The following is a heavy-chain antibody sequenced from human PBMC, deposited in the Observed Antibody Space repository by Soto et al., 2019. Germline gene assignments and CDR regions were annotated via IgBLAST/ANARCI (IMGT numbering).Heavy chain of an antibody. D-gene: IGHD3-10*02. CDR1: ADSPGRYTHY. Sequence: SQTMSLTCTVSADSPGRYTHYQTWLHQHQEKCWEWIGYISYTRSSHYNSSVRSRVALSMDTYNIQFSLQLSPVTAADTAVYYCARAAIQCLCDPWGQRILVAVSS. V-gene: IGHV4-30-4*08. CDR3: ARAAIQCLCDP. CDR2: ISYTRSS. J-gene: IGHJ5*02.